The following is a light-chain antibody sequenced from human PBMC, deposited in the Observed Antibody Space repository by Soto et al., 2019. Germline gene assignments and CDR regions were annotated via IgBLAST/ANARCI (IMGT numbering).Light chain of an antibody. CDR1: SANSGGNS. CDR3: GSWDSSRSVYV. Sequence: QSVLTQAPAESGAPTQKVSSCCAGSSANSGGNSVSWYQQLPATAPKLLMSDDKRRRSGIPDRFSGSKSGTSAPLGITGSQTGREAGDYCGSWDSSRSVYVFGTGTTVTVL. CDR2: DDK. V-gene: IGLV1-51*01. J-gene: IGLJ1*01.